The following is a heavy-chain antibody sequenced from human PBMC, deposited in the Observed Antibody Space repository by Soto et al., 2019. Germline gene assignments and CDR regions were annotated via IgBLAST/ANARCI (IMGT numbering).Heavy chain of an antibody. Sequence: EVQLVESGGGLVKPGGSLRLSCAASGFTFGSYSMNWVRQAPGKGLEWVSSISSSSSYIYYADSVKGRFTISRDNAKNSLYLQMNSLRAEDTAVYYCAREFPYYGDYDELDYWGQGTLVTVSS. CDR2: ISSSSSYI. D-gene: IGHD4-17*01. J-gene: IGHJ4*02. CDR3: AREFPYYGDYDELDY. V-gene: IGHV3-21*01. CDR1: GFTFGSYS.